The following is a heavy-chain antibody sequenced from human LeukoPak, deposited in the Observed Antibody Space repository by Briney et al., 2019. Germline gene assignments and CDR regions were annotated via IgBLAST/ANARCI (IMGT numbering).Heavy chain of an antibody. CDR2: ISGSGGRT. Sequence: GGSLRLSCAASRFTFSSYAMSWVRQAPGKGLEWVSAISGSGGRTHYADSVKGRFTISRDNSKNTLYLQMNSLRAEDTAVYYCAKDHYGDYEPRRSYYYFGMDVWGQGTTVTVSS. CDR1: RFTFSSYA. CDR3: AKDHYGDYEPRRSYYYFGMDV. J-gene: IGHJ6*02. V-gene: IGHV3-23*01. D-gene: IGHD4-17*01.